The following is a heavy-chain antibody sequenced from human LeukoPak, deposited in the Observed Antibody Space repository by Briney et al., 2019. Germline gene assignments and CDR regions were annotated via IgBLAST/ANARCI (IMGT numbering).Heavy chain of an antibody. Sequence: SETLSFTCTVPGDSISRYYWSWIRQPPGKGLKWIGHIYYSGSTNYNPSLKSRVTISLDTSKHQFSLKLSSVTAADTAVYYCARGGYTYGFVAKFDSWGQGTLVSVSS. CDR1: GDSISRYY. CDR2: IYYSGST. V-gene: IGHV4-59*01. J-gene: IGHJ4*02. D-gene: IGHD5-18*01. CDR3: ARGGYTYGFVAKFDS.